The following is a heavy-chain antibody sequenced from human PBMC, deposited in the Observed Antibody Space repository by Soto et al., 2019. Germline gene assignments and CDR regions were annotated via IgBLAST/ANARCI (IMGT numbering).Heavy chain of an antibody. CDR3: ASTKYDSSAYYYWYLGL. D-gene: IGHD3-22*01. CDR1: GGSFSSHA. CDR2: IIPIYGTT. Sequence: QLVQSGAEVKKPGSSVKVSCKASGGSFSSHAVSWLRQAPGQGPEWMGGIIPIYGTTTYAQKFQGRITITADDFTTNAYMELSSLRSEDTAVYYCASTKYDSSAYYYWYLGLWGRGTLVTVSS. J-gene: IGHJ2*01. V-gene: IGHV1-69*01.